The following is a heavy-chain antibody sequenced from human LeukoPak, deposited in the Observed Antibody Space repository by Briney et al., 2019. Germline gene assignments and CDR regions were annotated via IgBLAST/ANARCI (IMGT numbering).Heavy chain of an antibody. J-gene: IGHJ4*02. V-gene: IGHV3-30*18. Sequence: GRSLRLSCAASGFTFSSYGMFWVRQAPGRGLEWVAVISYDGSNKYYADSVKGRFTISRDNSKNTLYLQMNSLRAEDTAVYYCANAHSRIAAAGSFDYWGQGTLVTVSS. CDR2: ISYDGSNK. CDR1: GFTFSSYG. CDR3: ANAHSRIAAAGSFDY. D-gene: IGHD6-13*01.